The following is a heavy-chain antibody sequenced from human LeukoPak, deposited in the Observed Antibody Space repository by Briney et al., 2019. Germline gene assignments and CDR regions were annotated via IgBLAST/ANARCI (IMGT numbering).Heavy chain of an antibody. CDR2: FDPEDGET. Sequence: ASVKVSCKVSGYTLTELSMRWVRQAPGKGLEWMGGFDPEDGETIYAQKFQGRVTMTEDTSTDTAYMELSSLRSEDTAVYYCVWGDGYNVDYWGQGTLVTVSS. CDR1: GYTLTELS. CDR3: VWGDGYNVDY. V-gene: IGHV1-24*01. J-gene: IGHJ4*02. D-gene: IGHD5-24*01.